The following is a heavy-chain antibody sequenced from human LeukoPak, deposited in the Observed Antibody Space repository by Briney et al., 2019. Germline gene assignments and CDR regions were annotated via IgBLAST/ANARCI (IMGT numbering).Heavy chain of an antibody. Sequence: GGSLRLSCAASGFTFSSYWMNWVRQAPGKGLEWVSAISGSGGSTYYADSVKGRFTISRDNSRDTLYLQMNSLRAEDTAVYYCAKGYYDYVWGSYYFDYWGQGTLVTVSS. CDR3: AKGYYDYVWGSYYFDY. D-gene: IGHD3-16*01. CDR1: GFTFSSYW. J-gene: IGHJ4*02. V-gene: IGHV3-23*01. CDR2: ISGSGGST.